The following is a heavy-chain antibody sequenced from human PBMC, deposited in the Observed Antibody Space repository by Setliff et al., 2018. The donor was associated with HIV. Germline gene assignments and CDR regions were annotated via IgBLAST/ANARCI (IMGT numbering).Heavy chain of an antibody. J-gene: IGHJ4*02. Sequence: GGSLRLSCAASGFTFSDYIMTWVRQAPGKGLEWVSSITEDGTKAFYADSVKGRFTVSRDDSKNTLFLQMNSLRAEDTAVYYCARGRLGSSGNTYYWYYFDYWGQGTLVTVSS. D-gene: IGHD2-15*01. V-gene: IGHV3-23*01. CDR1: GFTFSDYI. CDR2: ITEDGTKA. CDR3: ARGRLGSSGNTYYWYYFDY.